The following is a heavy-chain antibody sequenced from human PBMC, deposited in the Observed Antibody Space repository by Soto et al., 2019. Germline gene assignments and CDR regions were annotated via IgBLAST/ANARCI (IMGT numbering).Heavy chain of an antibody. J-gene: IGHJ6*02. Sequence: PSETLSLTCAVSGGSISGGGYSWSWIRQPPGKGLEWIGYIFHSGSTYYNPSLKSRLTITVDRSKNQFSLNLSSVTAADTAVYYCARGGYSSKYYYYYGMDVWGQGTTVTVSS. CDR3: ARGGYSSKYYYYYGMDV. V-gene: IGHV4-30-2*01. CDR1: GGSISGGGYS. D-gene: IGHD5-18*01. CDR2: IFHSGST.